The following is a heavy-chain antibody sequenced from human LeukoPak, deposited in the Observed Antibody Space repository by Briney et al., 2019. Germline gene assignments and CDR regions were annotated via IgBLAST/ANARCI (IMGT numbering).Heavy chain of an antibody. D-gene: IGHD4-17*01. CDR1: GFTFSSYS. J-gene: IGHJ4*02. V-gene: IGHV3-48*01. Sequence: GGSLRLSCAASGFTFSSYSMNWVRQAPGKGLEWVSYISSDSSTIYHADSVKGRFTISRDTAKTSLYLQMDSLRVEDTAVYYCARDDYGDYFFDYWGQGTLVTVSS. CDR2: ISSDSSTI. CDR3: ARDDYGDYFFDY.